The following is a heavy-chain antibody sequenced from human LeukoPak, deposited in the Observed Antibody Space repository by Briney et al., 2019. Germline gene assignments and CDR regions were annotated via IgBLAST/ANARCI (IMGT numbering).Heavy chain of an antibody. CDR2: IYYSGST. CDR3: ARSVVPAAIRFDP. CDR1: GGSISSGDYY. D-gene: IGHD2-2*02. J-gene: IGHJ5*02. Sequence: PSETLSLTCTVSGGSISSGDYYWSWIRQPPXXXXXXXXYIYYSGSTYYNPSLKSRVTISVDTSKNQFSLKLSSVTAADTAVYYCARSVVPAAIRFDPWGQGTLVTVSS. V-gene: IGHV4-30-4*01.